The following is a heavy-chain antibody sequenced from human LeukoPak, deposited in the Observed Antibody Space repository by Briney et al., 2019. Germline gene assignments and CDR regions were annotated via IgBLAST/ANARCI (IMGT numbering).Heavy chain of an antibody. Sequence: GGSLRLSSAASAFTFSSYYMNWVRPAPGQGLEWVSSISSDTGYIYYADSVKGRFTISTDNTKNSLYLQMDGVRAEDTGVYYCARDRLVGPTTLAFWGGGSLVIVSS. D-gene: IGHD1-26*01. V-gene: IGHV3-21*01. J-gene: IGHJ4*02. CDR3: ARDRLVGPTTLAF. CDR1: AFTFSSYY. CDR2: ISSDTGYI.